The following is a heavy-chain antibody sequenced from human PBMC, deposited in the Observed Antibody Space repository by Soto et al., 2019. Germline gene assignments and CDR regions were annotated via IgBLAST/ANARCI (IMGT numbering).Heavy chain of an antibody. V-gene: IGHV1-2*04. D-gene: IGHD2-2*01. CDR1: GYTFTGYY. CDR3: ARDAPIDPTRYCSSTSCSEKTFDY. CDR2: INPNSGGT. J-gene: IGHJ4*02. Sequence: ASVKVSCKASGYTFTGYYMHWVRQAPGQGLEWMGWINPNSGGTNYAQKFQGWVTMTRDTSISTAYMELSSLRSEDTAVYYCARDAPIDPTRYCSSTSCSEKTFDYWGQGALVTVSS.